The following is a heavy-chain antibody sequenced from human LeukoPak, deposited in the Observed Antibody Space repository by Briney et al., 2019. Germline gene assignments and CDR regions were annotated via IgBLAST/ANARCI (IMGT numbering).Heavy chain of an antibody. CDR1: GASISSGDFY. CDR2: SYASGST. CDR3: AGGPDSAKAGY. Sequence: SETLSLTCAVSGASISSGDFYWNWIRQPAGKGLEWIGRSYASGSTDYSPSLQSRVTISLDTSKNQFSLKLRSVTAADSAMYYCAGGPDSAKAGYWGQGTLVAVSS. V-gene: IGHV4-61*02. D-gene: IGHD3-3*01. J-gene: IGHJ4*02.